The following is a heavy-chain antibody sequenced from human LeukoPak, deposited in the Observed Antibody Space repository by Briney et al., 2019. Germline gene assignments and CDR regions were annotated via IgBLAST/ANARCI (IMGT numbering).Heavy chain of an antibody. V-gene: IGHV4-61*10. D-gene: IGHD5-18*01. CDR3: ARLTAYYYMDV. Sequence: PSQTLSLTCTVSGGSISSGSYYWSWIRQPAGKGLEWIGYIYYSGSTNYNLSLKSRVTISVDTSKNQFSLKLSSVTAADTAVYYCARLTAYYYMDVWGKGTTVTVSS. J-gene: IGHJ6*03. CDR2: IYYSGST. CDR1: GGSISSGSYY.